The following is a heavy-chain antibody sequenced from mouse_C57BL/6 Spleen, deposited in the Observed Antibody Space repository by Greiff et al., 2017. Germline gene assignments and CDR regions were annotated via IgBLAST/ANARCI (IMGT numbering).Heavy chain of an antibody. CDR3: VPAYYSNYDYYFDY. D-gene: IGHD2-5*01. Sequence: VQLQQSGAELVKPGASVKLSCKASGYTFTSYWMHWVKQRPGQGLEWIGMIHPNSGSTNYNEKFKSKATLTVDKSSSTAYMQLSSLTSEASAVYYCVPAYYSNYDYYFDYWGQGTTLTVSS. V-gene: IGHV1-64*01. J-gene: IGHJ2*01. CDR1: GYTFTSYW. CDR2: IHPNSGST.